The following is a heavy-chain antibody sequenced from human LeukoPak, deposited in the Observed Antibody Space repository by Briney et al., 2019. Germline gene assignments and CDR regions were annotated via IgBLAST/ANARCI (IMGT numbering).Heavy chain of an antibody. Sequence: SETLSLTCAVYGGSFSGYYWSWIRQPPGKGLEWIGEINHSGSTNYNPSLKSRVTISVDTSKNQFSLKLSSVTAADTAVYYCARVSPYCSGGSCYFDYWGQGTLVTVSS. J-gene: IGHJ4*02. CDR3: ARVSPYCSGGSCYFDY. CDR1: GGSFSGYY. V-gene: IGHV4-34*01. D-gene: IGHD2-15*01. CDR2: INHSGST.